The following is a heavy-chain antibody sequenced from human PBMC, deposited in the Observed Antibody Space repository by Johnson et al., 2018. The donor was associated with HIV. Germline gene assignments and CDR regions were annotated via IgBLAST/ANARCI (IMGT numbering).Heavy chain of an antibody. CDR2: ISYDGSTK. D-gene: IGHD2/OR15-2a*01. CDR3: ARAGWVFSTASHDAFDI. V-gene: IGHV3-30-3*01. Sequence: QVQLVESGGGVVQPGRSLRLSCAASGFTFSTYAIHWVRQAPGKGLEWVAIISYDGSTKYYADSVKGRFTISRDNSKNTLYLQMNSLRAEATAVYYCARAGWVFSTASHDAFDIWGQGTMVTVSS. J-gene: IGHJ3*02. CDR1: GFTFSTYA.